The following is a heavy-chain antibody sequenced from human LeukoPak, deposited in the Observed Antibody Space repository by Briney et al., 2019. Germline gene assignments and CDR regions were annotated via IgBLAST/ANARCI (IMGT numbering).Heavy chain of an antibody. V-gene: IGHV1-2*02. D-gene: IGHD6-13*01. CDR2: INPKNGDT. Sequence: ASVTVSRKASRYTFTGYYMHWVRQPPGQGLEWMGWINPKNGDTNYAQKFQGRVTMTRDRSISTAYMELSRLRSDDTAVYYCARDSVAGVYYYYMDVWGKGTTVTVSS. CDR1: RYTFTGYY. CDR3: ARDSVAGVYYYYMDV. J-gene: IGHJ6*03.